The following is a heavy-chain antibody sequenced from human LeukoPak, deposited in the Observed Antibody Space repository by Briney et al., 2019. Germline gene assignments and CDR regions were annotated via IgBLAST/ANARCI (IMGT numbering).Heavy chain of an antibody. Sequence: GGSLRLSCAASGFSFSTSGMHWVRQAPGKGLEWVTFIRSDGSDKYYADSVKGRFTISRDNSKNTLYLQMNSLRAEDTAVFYCAKDTAQNSSGWYMDYWGQGTLVTVSS. CDR3: AKDTAQNSSGWYMDY. J-gene: IGHJ4*02. CDR1: GFSFSTSG. V-gene: IGHV3-30*02. CDR2: IRSDGSDK. D-gene: IGHD6-19*01.